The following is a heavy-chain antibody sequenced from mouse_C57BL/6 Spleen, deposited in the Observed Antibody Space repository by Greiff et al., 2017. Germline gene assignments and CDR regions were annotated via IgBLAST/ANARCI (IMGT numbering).Heavy chain of an antibody. CDR3: TREGNHWYFDG. D-gene: IGHD2-1*01. Sequence: EVHLQHSGIVLARPGASVKLSSKTSCYTFSSFWLPWLKKRPGRGLVWLGAFYPGISVTSYNQKFKGKANLTAVTSASTAYMERSSLTNEGSAVYYCTREGNHWYFDGWGTGTTVTVT. J-gene: IGHJ1*03. V-gene: IGHV1-5*01. CDR2: FYPGISVT. CDR1: CYTFSSFW.